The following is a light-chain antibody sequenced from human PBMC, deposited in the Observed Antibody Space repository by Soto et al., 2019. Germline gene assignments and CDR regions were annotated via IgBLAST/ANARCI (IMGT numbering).Light chain of an antibody. J-gene: IGLJ2*01. CDR2: RDT. CDR3: QVWGSDTAV. V-gene: IGLV3-9*01. CDR1: KIGSKN. Sequence: SYELTQSVSVSVALGQTASIACGGNKIGSKNVHWYQQKPGQAPTLLIYRDTKRPSGIPERFSASNSGNTATLTITRVEAGDEADYYCQVWGSDTAVFGGGTKVTVL.